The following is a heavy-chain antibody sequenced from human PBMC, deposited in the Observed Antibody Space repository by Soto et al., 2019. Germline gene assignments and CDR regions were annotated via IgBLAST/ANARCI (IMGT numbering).Heavy chain of an antibody. CDR3: AKGFWNHWAFDY. CDR2: ISNDGSNK. D-gene: IGHD3-3*01. V-gene: IGHV3-30*18. J-gene: IGHJ4*02. Sequence: QVHLVESGGGVVQPGRSLRLSCAASGFSFSTYGMHWVRQAPGKGLEWVAFISNDGSNKYYADSVKGRFTISRDNSKKTLYLQINSLRAEDTAGDYRAKGFWNHWAFDYWGQGTLVTVSS. CDR1: GFSFSTYG.